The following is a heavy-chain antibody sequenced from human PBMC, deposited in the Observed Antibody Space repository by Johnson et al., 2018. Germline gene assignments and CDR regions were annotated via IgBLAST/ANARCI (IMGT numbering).Heavy chain of an antibody. CDR1: GFTFSSYD. Sequence: VQLVQSGGGLVQXGGSLRLSCAASGFTFSSYDMHWVRQATGKGLEWVSAIVTAGDTYYPGSVKGRFPIARENAKNSLYLQMNSLRAGDTAVYYCARDGGVGAAGAFDFWGQGTMVTVSS. CDR2: IVTAGDT. J-gene: IGHJ3*01. CDR3: ARDGGVGAAGAFDF. V-gene: IGHV3-13*01. D-gene: IGHD1-26*01.